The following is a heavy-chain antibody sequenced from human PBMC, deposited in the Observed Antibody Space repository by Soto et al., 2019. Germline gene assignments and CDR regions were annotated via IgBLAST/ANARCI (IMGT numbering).Heavy chain of an antibody. Sequence: GESLKISCKGSGYSFTSYWIGWVRQMPGKGLEWMGIIYPGDSDTRYSPSFQGQVTISADKSISTAYLQWSSLKASDTAMYYCARDLQPKYIEAAGKGDYWGQGTLVTVSS. CDR3: ARDLQPKYIEAAGKGDY. J-gene: IGHJ4*02. CDR1: GYSFTSYW. V-gene: IGHV5-51*01. D-gene: IGHD6-13*01. CDR2: IYPGDSDT.